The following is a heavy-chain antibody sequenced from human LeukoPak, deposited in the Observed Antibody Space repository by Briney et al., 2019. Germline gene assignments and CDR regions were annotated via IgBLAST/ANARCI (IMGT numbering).Heavy chain of an antibody. D-gene: IGHD1-14*01. CDR2: IYYSGST. J-gene: IGHJ4*02. CDR3: ARVNSWTEEPDTGFDY. Sequence: SETLSLTCTVSGGSISSYYWSWIRQPPGKGLEWIGNIYYSGSTNYNPSLKSRITISVDTSKNQFSLQLKSVTPEDTAVYYCARVNSWTEEPDTGFDYWGQGTLVTVSS. V-gene: IGHV4-59*12. CDR1: GGSISSYY.